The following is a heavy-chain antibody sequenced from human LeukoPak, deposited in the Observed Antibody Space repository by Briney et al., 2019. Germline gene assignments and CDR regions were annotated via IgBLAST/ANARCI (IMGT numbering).Heavy chain of an antibody. Sequence: PGGSLRASCEASGFTFSNYDMNWVRQAPGKGLEWISDINPGSSIKNYADSVKGRFTVSRDNTKNSLYLQMNSLRDEDTAMYYCARGFYDSSGYLRLDYWGQGTLVTVSS. J-gene: IGHJ4*02. CDR1: GFTFSNYD. CDR3: ARGFYDSSGYLRLDY. CDR2: INPGSSIK. D-gene: IGHD3-22*01. V-gene: IGHV3-48*02.